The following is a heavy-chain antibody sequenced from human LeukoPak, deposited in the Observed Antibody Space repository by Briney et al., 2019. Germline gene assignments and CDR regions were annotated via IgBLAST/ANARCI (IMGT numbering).Heavy chain of an antibody. J-gene: IGHJ4*02. V-gene: IGHV4-38-2*02. D-gene: IGHD6-13*01. CDR2: IYHSGST. Sequence: SETQSLTCTASGYSISSGYYWGWIRQPPGKGLEWIGSIYHSGSTYYNPSLKSRVTISVDTSKNQFSLKLSSVTAADTAVYYCARDFSSSFYYWGQGTLVTVSS. CDR3: ARDFSSSFYY. CDR1: GYSISSGYY.